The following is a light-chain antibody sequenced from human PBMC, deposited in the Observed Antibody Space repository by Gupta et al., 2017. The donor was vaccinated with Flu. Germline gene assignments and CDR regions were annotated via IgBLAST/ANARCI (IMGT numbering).Light chain of an antibody. V-gene: IGLV2-14*01. Sequence: SVSGSPGQSITISCTGTSSDVGGYTYISWYQQHPGKAPKLMIYEVSNRPSGGSNRFSGSKSGNTASLTISGLQAEDEADYYCTSYTITSSVVFGGGTKLTVL. CDR2: EVS. J-gene: IGLJ2*01. CDR1: SSDVGGYTY. CDR3: TSYTITSSVV.